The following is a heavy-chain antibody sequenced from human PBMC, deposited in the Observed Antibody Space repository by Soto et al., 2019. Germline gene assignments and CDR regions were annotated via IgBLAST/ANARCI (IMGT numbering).Heavy chain of an antibody. CDR1: GFTVSSNY. CDR2: IYSGGST. J-gene: IGHJ1*01. D-gene: IGHD3-22*01. V-gene: IGHV3-53*01. CDR3: ARDRVARGYPDYFQD. Sequence: EVQLVESGGXLIXXXXXLRLSCAASGFTVSSNYMSWVRQAPGKGLEWVSVIYSGGSTYYADSVKGRFTISRDNSKNTLSLQMNSLRAEDKAVYYCARDRVARGYPDYFQDWGQGTLVTVSS.